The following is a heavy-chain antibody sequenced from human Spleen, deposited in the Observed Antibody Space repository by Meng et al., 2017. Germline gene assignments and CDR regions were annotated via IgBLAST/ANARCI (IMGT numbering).Heavy chain of an antibody. CDR3: ARGPTTMAHDFDY. J-gene: IGHJ4*02. CDR1: GGFFTGYY. CDR2: INHSGST. Sequence: GSLRLSCGAYGGFFTGYYWTWVRQPPGKGLEWIGEINHSGSTNYNPSLESRATISVDTSQNNLSLKLSSVTAADSAVYYCARGPTTMAHDFDYWGQGTLVTVSS. V-gene: IGHV4-34*01. D-gene: IGHD4-11*01.